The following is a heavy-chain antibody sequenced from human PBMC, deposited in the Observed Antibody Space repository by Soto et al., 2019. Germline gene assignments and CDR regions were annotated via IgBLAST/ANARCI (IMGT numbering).Heavy chain of an antibody. Sequence: SETLSLTCSVSGGSINSSSYFGGWVRQPPGKGLEWIGSIYYSGSTYYNPSLRSRVTISVDTSENQFSLKLSSVTAADTAVFYCARHYSSGSRNWFDPWGQGTLVTVSS. CDR3: ARHYSSGSRNWFDP. CDR2: IYYSGST. V-gene: IGHV4-39*01. CDR1: GGSINSSSYF. D-gene: IGHD6-19*01. J-gene: IGHJ5*02.